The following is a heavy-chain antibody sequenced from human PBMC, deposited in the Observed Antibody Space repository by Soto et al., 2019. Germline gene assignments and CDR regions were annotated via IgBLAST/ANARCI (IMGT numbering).Heavy chain of an antibody. Sequence: SETLSLTCAVYGGSFSGYYWSWIRQPPGKGLEWIGEINHSGSTNYNPSLKSRVTISVDTSKNQFSLKLSSVTAADTAVYYCGREYDDYGDYGDFYYFDYWGQGTLVTVSS. J-gene: IGHJ4*02. CDR2: INHSGST. CDR3: GREYDDYGDYGDFYYFDY. CDR1: GGSFSGYY. D-gene: IGHD4-17*01. V-gene: IGHV4-34*01.